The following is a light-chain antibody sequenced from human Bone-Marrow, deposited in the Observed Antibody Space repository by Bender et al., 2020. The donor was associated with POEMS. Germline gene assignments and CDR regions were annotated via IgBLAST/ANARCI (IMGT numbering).Light chain of an antibody. CDR1: SSNIGAGYD. CDR3: QSFDSSLSGSEV. V-gene: IGLV1-40*01. J-gene: IGLJ3*02. Sequence: QSVLTQPPSASGTPGQRVTISCSGSSSNIGAGYDVHWYQQFPGTAPKLLIYGNNNRPSGVPDRFSGSKSGTSASLAITGLQAEDEADYYCQSFDSSLSGSEVFGGGTKVTVL. CDR2: GNN.